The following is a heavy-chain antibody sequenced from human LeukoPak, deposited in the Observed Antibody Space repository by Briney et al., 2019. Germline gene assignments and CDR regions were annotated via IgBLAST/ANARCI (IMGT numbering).Heavy chain of an antibody. J-gene: IGHJ4*02. D-gene: IGHD2-21*01. CDR2: IYYSGST. CDR1: GGSISSYY. CDR3: ARRDYFDY. Sequence: SETLSLTCTVSGGSISSYYWSWIRQPPGKGLEWIGYIYYSGSTNYNPSLKSRVTISVDTSENQFSLNLGSVTAADTAVYYCARRDYFDYWGQGTLVTVSS. V-gene: IGHV4-59*08.